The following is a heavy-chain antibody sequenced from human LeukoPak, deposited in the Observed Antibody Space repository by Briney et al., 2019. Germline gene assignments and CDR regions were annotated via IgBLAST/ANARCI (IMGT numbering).Heavy chain of an antibody. CDR2: IKQDGSEK. CDR3: ARGGGNIFDY. V-gene: IGHV3-7*04. Sequence: ETLSLTCTVSGGSISSGGYYWSWVRQAPGKGLEWVANIKQDGSEKYYVDSVKGRFTISRDNAKNSLYLQMNSLRAEDTAVYYCARGGGNIFDYWGQGTLVTVSS. D-gene: IGHD3-16*01. J-gene: IGHJ4*02. CDR1: GGSISSGGYY.